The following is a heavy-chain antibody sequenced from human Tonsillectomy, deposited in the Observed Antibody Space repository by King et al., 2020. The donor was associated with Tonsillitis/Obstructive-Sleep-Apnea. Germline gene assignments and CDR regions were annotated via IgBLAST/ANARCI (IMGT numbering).Heavy chain of an antibody. CDR1: GFTFDDYA. CDR3: AKDAKYSYGSDLTTFDY. J-gene: IGHJ4*02. Sequence: QLVQSGGGLVQPGRSLRLSCAASGFTFDDYAMHWVRQAPGKGLEWVSGISWNSGSIGYADSVKGRFTISRDNAKNSLYLQMNSLRAEDTALYYYAKDAKYSYGSDLTTFDYGGQGTLATVSS. CDR2: ISWNSGSI. D-gene: IGHD5-18*01. V-gene: IGHV3-9*01.